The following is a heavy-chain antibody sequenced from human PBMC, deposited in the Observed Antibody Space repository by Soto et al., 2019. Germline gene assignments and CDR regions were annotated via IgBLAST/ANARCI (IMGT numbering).Heavy chain of an antibody. CDR1: GFAFSSYG. V-gene: IGHV3-30*18. D-gene: IGHD6-19*01. CDR2: ISYDGTNK. J-gene: IGHJ4*02. CDR3: AKDRQWLGVLFYFDS. Sequence: QVQLVESGGGVVQPGRSLRLSCAASGFAFSSYGMHWVRQAPGKGLEWVTFISYDGTNKYYADSVKGRFTISRDNSKNTLYLQMNSLRADDTAVYYCAKDRQWLGVLFYFDSWGQGTLVTVSS.